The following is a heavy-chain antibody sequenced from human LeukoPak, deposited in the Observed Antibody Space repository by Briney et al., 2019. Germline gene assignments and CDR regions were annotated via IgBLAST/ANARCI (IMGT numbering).Heavy chain of an antibody. CDR1: GFSFDGYT. CDR2: ISWDGGST. J-gene: IGHJ4*02. CDR3: AKDSGYYYDNSGYSLDY. D-gene: IGHD3-22*01. Sequence: GGSLRLSCAASGFSFDGYTMHWVRQIPGKGLEWVSLISWDGGSTYHADSVKGRFTMSRDNSKNSLYLQMNSLTTEDTALYYCAKDSGYYYDNSGYSLDYWGQGTPVTVSS. V-gene: IGHV3-43*01.